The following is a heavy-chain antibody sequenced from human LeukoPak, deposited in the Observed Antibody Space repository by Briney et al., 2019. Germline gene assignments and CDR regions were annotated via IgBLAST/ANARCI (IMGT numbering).Heavy chain of an antibody. Sequence: GGSLRLSCVASGFTFSSYAMSWVRQAPGKGLEWVSPISDSGDNTYYADSVKGRFTISRDNSKNTLYLQMNSLRAEDTAVYYCAKANSITIFGVISPVGYWGQGTLVTVSS. V-gene: IGHV3-23*01. D-gene: IGHD3-3*01. CDR1: GFTFSSYA. CDR3: AKANSITIFGVISPVGY. CDR2: ISDSGDNT. J-gene: IGHJ4*02.